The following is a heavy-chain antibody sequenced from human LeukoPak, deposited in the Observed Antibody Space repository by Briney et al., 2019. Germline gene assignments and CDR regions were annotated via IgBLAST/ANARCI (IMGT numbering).Heavy chain of an antibody. D-gene: IGHD5-24*01. CDR1: GYTFTSYG. V-gene: IGHV1-2*02. CDR3: ARVEFATIEYYFDS. J-gene: IGHJ4*02. Sequence: ASVKVSCKASGYTFTSYGISWVRQAPGQGLGWMGWINPNGGGTNYAQNSQGRVTMTRDTSISTAYMELSRLKSDDSAVYYCARVEFATIEYYFDSWGQGTLVTVSS. CDR2: INPNGGGT.